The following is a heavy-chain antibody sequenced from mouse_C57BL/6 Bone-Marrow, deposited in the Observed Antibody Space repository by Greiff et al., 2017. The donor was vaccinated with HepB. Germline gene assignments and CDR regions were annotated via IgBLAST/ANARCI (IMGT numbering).Heavy chain of an antibody. V-gene: IGHV3-6*01. D-gene: IGHD2-4*01. CDR2: ISYDGSN. J-gene: IGHJ3*01. CDR3: ARSLRLGFAY. Sequence: ESGPGLVKPSQSLSLTCSVTGYSITSGYYWNWIRQFPGNKLEWMGYISYDGSNNYNPSLKNRISITRDTSKNQFFLKLNSVTTEDTATYYCARSLRLGFAYWGQGTLVTVSA. CDR1: GYSITSGYY.